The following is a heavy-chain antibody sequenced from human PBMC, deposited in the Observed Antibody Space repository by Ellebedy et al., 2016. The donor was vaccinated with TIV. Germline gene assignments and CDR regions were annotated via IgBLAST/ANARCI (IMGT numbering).Heavy chain of an antibody. V-gene: IGHV3-7*03. Sequence: GASLKISCTSSGFTFSNYWMTWVRQAPGKGLEWVANMNQEVSEKYYVDSVKGRFTISRDNAKNSLYLLMNSLRAEDTAVYYCARGNSALGYWGQGTLVTVSS. D-gene: IGHD7-27*01. CDR1: GFTFSNYW. CDR3: ARGNSALGY. J-gene: IGHJ4*02. CDR2: MNQEVSEK.